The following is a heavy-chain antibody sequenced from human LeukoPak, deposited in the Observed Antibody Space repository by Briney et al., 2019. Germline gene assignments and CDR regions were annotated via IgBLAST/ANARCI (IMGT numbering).Heavy chain of an antibody. Sequence: PGGSLRLSCAASGFTFSSYAMGWVRQAPGKGLEWVSAITASGGNTYYADSVKGRFTISRDNSKNTLYLQMNSLRAEDTAVYYCARAADCSGGSCYVGYWGQGTLVTVSS. D-gene: IGHD2-15*01. CDR2: ITASGGNT. CDR3: ARAADCSGGSCYVGY. J-gene: IGHJ4*02. CDR1: GFTFSSYA. V-gene: IGHV3-23*01.